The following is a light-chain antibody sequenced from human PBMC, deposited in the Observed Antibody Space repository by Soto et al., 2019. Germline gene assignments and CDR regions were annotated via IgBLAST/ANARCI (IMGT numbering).Light chain of an antibody. CDR1: SSDIGSDKL. CDR2: EAF. V-gene: IGLV2-23*01. J-gene: IGLJ3*02. Sequence: QSVLTQPASVSGSPGQSITISCTGTSSDIGSDKLISWYQHHPGRAPKIMIYEAFKRPSGVSDRFSGSRAGNTASLTISGLRGEDEADYDGCSYAGNITWVVGGGTKHTVL. CDR3: CSYAGNITWV.